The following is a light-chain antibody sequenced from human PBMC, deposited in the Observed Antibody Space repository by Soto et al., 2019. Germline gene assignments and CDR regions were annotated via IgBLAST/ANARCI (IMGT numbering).Light chain of an antibody. Sequence: QSALTQPASVSGSPGQSITISCTGTSSDVGGFDYVSWYQQSPGKAPRVLIYDVRNRPSGISYRFSGSRSGNTASLTISGLQAEDEADYYCLSYTTSRTYVFGTGTKSPS. CDR1: SSDVGGFDY. V-gene: IGLV2-14*01. CDR3: LSYTTSRTYV. CDR2: DVR. J-gene: IGLJ1*01.